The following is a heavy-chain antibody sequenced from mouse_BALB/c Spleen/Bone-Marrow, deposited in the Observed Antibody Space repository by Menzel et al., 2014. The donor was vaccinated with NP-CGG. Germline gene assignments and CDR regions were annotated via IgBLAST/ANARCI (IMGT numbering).Heavy chain of an antibody. CDR3: ALNWDSAY. Sequence: EVHLVESGGDLVKPGGSLKLSCAASGFTFSSYGMSWVRQTPDKRLEWVATINNGGTYTYYPDSVKGRFTISRDNAKNTLYLQMSSLKSEDTDMYYCALNWDSAYWGQGTLVTVSA. V-gene: IGHV5-6*01. D-gene: IGHD4-1*02. CDR2: INNGGTYT. J-gene: IGHJ3*01. CDR1: GFTFSSYG.